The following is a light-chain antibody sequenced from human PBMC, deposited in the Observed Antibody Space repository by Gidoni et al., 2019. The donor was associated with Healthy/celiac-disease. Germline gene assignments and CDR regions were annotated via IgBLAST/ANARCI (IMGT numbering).Light chain of an antibody. CDR1: QSVSSN. CDR3: QQYNNWGT. J-gene: IGKJ1*01. V-gene: IGKV3-15*01. Sequence: EIVLPQSPATLSVSPGERATLSCRASQSVSSNLAWYQQKPGQAPRPRIYGASTRATGIPARFSGSGSGTEVTLTISSLQSEDFAVYYCQQYNNWGTFGQGTKVEIK. CDR2: GAS.